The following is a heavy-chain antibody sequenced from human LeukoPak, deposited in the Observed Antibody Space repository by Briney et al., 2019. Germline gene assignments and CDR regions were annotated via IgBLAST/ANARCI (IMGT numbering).Heavy chain of an antibody. Sequence: GGSLRLSCAASGFTFSSYWMHWVRQAPGKGLVWVSRINSDGSSTSYADSVKGRFTISRDNAKNTLYLQMNSLRAEDTAVYYCAKPPMITFGGVIVPFDYWGQGTLVTVSS. V-gene: IGHV3-74*01. J-gene: IGHJ4*02. CDR1: GFTFSSYW. D-gene: IGHD3-16*02. CDR3: AKPPMITFGGVIVPFDY. CDR2: INSDGSST.